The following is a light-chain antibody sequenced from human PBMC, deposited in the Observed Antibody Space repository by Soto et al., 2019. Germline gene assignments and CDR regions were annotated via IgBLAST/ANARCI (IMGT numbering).Light chain of an antibody. V-gene: IGKV3-11*01. CDR1: QTVGRY. CDR3: QQYNNWPS. CDR2: DAS. J-gene: IGKJ4*01. Sequence: EIVLTQSPATLSLSPGDRVTLSCRASQTVGRYLSWYQHSPGQGPRLLVYDASNRATGIPARFSGSGSETDFTLTISSLEPEDFAVYYCQQYNNWPSFGGGTKVEIK.